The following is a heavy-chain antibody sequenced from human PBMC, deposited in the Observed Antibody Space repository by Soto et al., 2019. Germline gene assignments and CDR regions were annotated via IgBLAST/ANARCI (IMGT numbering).Heavy chain of an antibody. CDR3: ARDLNYYDSSGYQTDAFDI. Sequence: ASVKVSCKSSGYTFTSYLIHWGRHAPGQGLEWMGIINPSGGSTSYAQKFQGRVTMTRDTSTSTVYMELSSLRSEDTAVYYCARDLNYYDSSGYQTDAFDIWGQGTMVTVSS. V-gene: IGHV1-46*01. D-gene: IGHD3-22*01. CDR2: INPSGGST. CDR1: GYTFTSYL. J-gene: IGHJ3*02.